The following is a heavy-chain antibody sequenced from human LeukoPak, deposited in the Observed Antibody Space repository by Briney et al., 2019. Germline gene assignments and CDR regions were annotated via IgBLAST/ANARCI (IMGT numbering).Heavy chain of an antibody. CDR3: AKDYPRNYYYYMDV. CDR1: GFTLSDYS. D-gene: IGHD3-16*02. J-gene: IGHJ6*03. CDR2: ISYDGSNK. Sequence: GGSLRLSCAASGFTLSDYSMNWVRQAPGKGLEWVAVISYDGSNKYYADSVKGRFTISRDNSKNTLYLQMNSLTTEDTAVYYCAKDYPRNYYYYMDVWGKGTTVTVSS. V-gene: IGHV3-30*18.